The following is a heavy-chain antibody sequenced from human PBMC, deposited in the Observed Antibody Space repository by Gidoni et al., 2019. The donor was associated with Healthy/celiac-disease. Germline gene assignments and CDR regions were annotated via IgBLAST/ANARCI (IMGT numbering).Heavy chain of an antibody. D-gene: IGHD6-19*01. CDR1: GYSFTSYW. CDR3: ARRMFVKQWLVPDYYYYGMDV. CDR2: IYPGDSDT. V-gene: IGHV5-51*01. J-gene: IGHJ6*02. Sequence: EVQLVQSGAEVKKPGESLKISCKGSGYSFTSYWIGWVRQMPGKGLEWMGIIYPGDSDTRYSPSFQGQVTISADKSISTAYLQWSSLKASDTAMYYCARRMFVKQWLVPDYYYYGMDVWSQGTTVTVSS.